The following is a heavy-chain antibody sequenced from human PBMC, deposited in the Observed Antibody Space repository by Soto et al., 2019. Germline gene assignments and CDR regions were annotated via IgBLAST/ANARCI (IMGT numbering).Heavy chain of an antibody. J-gene: IGHJ4*02. V-gene: IGHV4-59*08. Sequence: QVQLQESGPGLVKPSETLSLTCTVSGGSISSDYWSWIRQPPGKGLEWIGFIYYSGSINYNPSFESRVAIPVDTSKNQFSLNLTSVTAADTAVYSCTRHWDWGSLGYWGQGTLVTVSS. D-gene: IGHD3-16*01. CDR2: IYYSGSI. CDR3: TRHWDWGSLGY. CDR1: GGSISSDY.